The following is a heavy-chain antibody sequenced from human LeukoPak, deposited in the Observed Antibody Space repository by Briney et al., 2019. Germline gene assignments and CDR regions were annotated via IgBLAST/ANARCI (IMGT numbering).Heavy chain of an antibody. CDR1: GFTFSSYA. V-gene: IGHV3-30-3*01. Sequence: GGSLRLSCAASGFTFSSYAMHWVRQAPGKGLEWVAVISYDGSNKYYADSVKGRFTISRDNSKNTLYLQMNSLRAEDTAVYYCARDVPHNWFDTWGQGTLVTVSS. CDR2: ISYDGSNK. CDR3: ARDVPHNWFDT. J-gene: IGHJ5*02.